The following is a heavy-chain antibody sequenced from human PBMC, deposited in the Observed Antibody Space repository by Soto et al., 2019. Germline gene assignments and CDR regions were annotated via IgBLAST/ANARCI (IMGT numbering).Heavy chain of an antibody. J-gene: IGHJ6*02. V-gene: IGHV3-33*01. D-gene: IGHD6-13*01. CDR3: ARDRMYSRGSYYYGMDV. CDR2: IWYDGSNK. CDR1: GFTFSSYG. Sequence: QVQLVESGGGVVQPGRSLRLSCAASGFTFSSYGMHWVRQAPGKGLEWVAVIWYDGSNKYYADSVKGRFTISRDNSKNKLYLQMYSLRAEDTAVYYGARDRMYSRGSYYYGMDVWGQGTTVTVSS.